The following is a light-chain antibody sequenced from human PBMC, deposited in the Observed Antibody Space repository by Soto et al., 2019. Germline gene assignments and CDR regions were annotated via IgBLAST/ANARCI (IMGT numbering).Light chain of an antibody. V-gene: IGKV3-15*01. J-gene: IGKJ3*01. CDR3: QQYFNWPLTWT. Sequence: EIVLTQSPATLSVSAGGTVTLSCRASQSIRTNVAWYQQIPGQAPRLIVYGASTRATGVPARFSGSGSGIEFTLTISSLQSEDSAFYYCQQYFNWPLTWTFGPGT. CDR2: GAS. CDR1: QSIRTN.